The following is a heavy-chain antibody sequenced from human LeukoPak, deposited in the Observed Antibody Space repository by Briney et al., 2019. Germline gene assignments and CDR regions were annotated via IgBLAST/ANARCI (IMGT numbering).Heavy chain of an antibody. CDR1: GFTFSNYA. Sequence: GGSLRLSCAASGFTFSNYAMSWVRQAPGKGLEWVSAITGSDGRTYYADSVKGRFTISRDNAKNSLYLQMNSLRDEDTAVYYCARRYYDISPWGQGTLVTVSS. D-gene: IGHD3-9*01. CDR3: ARRYYDISP. CDR2: ITGSDGRT. V-gene: IGHV3-23*01. J-gene: IGHJ5*02.